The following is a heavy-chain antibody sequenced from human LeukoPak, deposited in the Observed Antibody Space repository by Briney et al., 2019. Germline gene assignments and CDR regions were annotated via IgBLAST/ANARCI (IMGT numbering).Heavy chain of an antibody. CDR1: GFTFSSNY. V-gene: IGHV3-53*01. CDR3: ARAKYNSGLFDY. D-gene: IGHD6-19*01. J-gene: IGHJ4*02. CDR2: IYSDGRT. Sequence: GGSLRLSCAASGFTFSSNYMSWVRQAPGKGLEWVSLIYSDGRTYYADSVKGRFTISRDNSKNPLYLQMNSLRAEDTAVYYCARAKYNSGLFDYWGQGTLVTVSS.